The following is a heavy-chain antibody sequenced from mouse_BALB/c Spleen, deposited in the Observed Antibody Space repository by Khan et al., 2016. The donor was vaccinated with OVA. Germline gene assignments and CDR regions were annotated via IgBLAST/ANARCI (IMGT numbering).Heavy chain of an antibody. CDR2: IYPGDEST. J-gene: IGHJ4*01. CDR3: AREGVRGVAMDY. D-gene: IGHD1-1*01. CDR1: GYTFTSYD. Sequence: QVQLKESGPELVKPGALVKISCKASGYTFTSYDINWVMQRPGQGLEWIGWIYPGDESTKYNEKFKDKATLTADKSSSTAYMQLSSLTPDNSAVLFCAREGVRGVAMDYWGQGTSVTVSS. V-gene: IGHV1S56*01.